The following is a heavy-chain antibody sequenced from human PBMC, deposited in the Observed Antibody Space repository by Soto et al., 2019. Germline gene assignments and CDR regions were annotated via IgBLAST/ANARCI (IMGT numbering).Heavy chain of an antibody. V-gene: IGHV1-18*01. CDR2: ISAYNGNT. CDR3: ARSGHTGYSSSWYGMDV. Sequence: GXSVKVSFNASGYTFTSYGISWVRHTPGQGLEWMGWISAYNGNTNYAQKLQGRVTMTTDTSTSTAYMELRSLRSDETAVYYCARSGHTGYSSSWYGMDVWGQGTTVTVSS. D-gene: IGHD6-13*01. J-gene: IGHJ6*02. CDR1: GYTFTSYG.